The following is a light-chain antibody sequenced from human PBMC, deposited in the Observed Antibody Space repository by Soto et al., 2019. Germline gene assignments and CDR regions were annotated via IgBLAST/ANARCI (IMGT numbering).Light chain of an antibody. CDR3: QQYNSYSWT. CDR1: QSISLW. CDR2: DVS. Sequence: IQMTHSASTLSAFVGDRVTTTCRASQSISLWLAWYQQKPGKAPRLLIYDVSTLESGVPSRFSGSGSGTEFSLTIKSLEPDDFATYYCQQYNSYSWTFGQGTKVDIK. V-gene: IGKV1-5*01. J-gene: IGKJ1*01.